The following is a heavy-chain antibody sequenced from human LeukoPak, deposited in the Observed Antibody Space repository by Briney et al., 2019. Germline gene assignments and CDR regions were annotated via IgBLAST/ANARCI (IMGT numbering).Heavy chain of an antibody. CDR2: IYYSGSI. J-gene: IGHJ3*02. CDR1: GGSISSYY. D-gene: IGHD7-27*01. CDR3: ARVWGLFDAFDI. V-gene: IGHV4-59*08. Sequence: PSETLSLTCTVSGGSISSYYWSWIRQPPGKGLEWIGYIYYSGSINYNPSLKSRVTISVDTSKNQFSLKLSSVTAADTAVYYCARVWGLFDAFDIWGQGTMVTVSS.